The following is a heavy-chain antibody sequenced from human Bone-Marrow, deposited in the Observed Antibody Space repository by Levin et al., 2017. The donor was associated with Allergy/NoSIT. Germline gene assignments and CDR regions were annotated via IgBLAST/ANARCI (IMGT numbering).Heavy chain of an antibody. V-gene: IGHV3-48*01. D-gene: IGHD2-2*02. J-gene: IGHJ4*02. Sequence: GVLKISCAASGFTFSSYSMNWVRQAPGKGLEWVSYISSSSSTIYYADSVKGRFTISRDNAKNSLYLQMNSLRAEDTAVYYCARDHPLYCSSTSCYTRDYWGQGTLVTVSS. CDR2: ISSSSSTI. CDR3: ARDHPLYCSSTSCYTRDY. CDR1: GFTFSSYS.